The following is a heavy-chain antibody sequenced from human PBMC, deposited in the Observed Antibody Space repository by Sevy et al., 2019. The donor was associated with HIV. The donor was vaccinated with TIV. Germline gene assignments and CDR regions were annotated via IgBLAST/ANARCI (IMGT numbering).Heavy chain of an antibody. CDR1: GFTLSSNW. J-gene: IGHJ4*02. D-gene: IGHD6-19*01. V-gene: IGHV3-74*01. CDR2: INGVGSST. CDR3: ARENGGWELDY. Sequence: GSLRLSCAASGFTLSSNWMHWVRQAPGKGLVWVSRINGVGSSTNYADSVKGRFTISRDNAKNTLYLQMNSLRAEDTAVYYCARENGGWELDYWGQGTLVTVSS.